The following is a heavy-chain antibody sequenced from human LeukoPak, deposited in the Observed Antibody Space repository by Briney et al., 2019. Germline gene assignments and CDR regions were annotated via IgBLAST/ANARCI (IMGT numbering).Heavy chain of an antibody. J-gene: IGHJ4*02. Sequence: GASVKVSCKASGYTFTSYDINWVRQATGQGLEWMGWMNPNSGNTGYAQKFQGRVTMTRNTSISTAYMELSSLRSEDTAVYYCARSEGGGSYYDSSGYLWGQGTLVTVSS. CDR2: MNPNSGNT. V-gene: IGHV1-8*01. CDR3: ARSEGGGSYYDSSGYL. D-gene: IGHD3-22*01. CDR1: GYTFTSYD.